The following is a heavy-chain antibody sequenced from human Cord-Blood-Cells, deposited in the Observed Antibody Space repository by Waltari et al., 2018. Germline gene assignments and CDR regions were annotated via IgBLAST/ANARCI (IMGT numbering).Heavy chain of an antibody. Sequence: QVQLVQSGAEVKKPGASVKVSCKVSGYTHPALSMHWVRQAPGQGLEWMGGFDPEDGETIYAQKFQGRVTMTEDTSTDTAYMELSSLRSEDTAVYYCATPYCSGGSCYSDAFDIWGQGTMVTVSS. CDR1: GYTHPALS. CDR2: FDPEDGET. V-gene: IGHV1-24*01. CDR3: ATPYCSGGSCYSDAFDI. J-gene: IGHJ3*02. D-gene: IGHD2-15*01.